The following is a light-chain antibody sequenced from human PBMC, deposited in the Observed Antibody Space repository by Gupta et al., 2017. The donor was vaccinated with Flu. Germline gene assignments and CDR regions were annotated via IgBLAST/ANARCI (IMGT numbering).Light chain of an antibody. J-gene: IGLJ3*02. CDR2: GNN. Sequence: QFVLTQPPSVSGAPGQRVTISCTGSTSNLGAGYDVHWYQPVPGRAPKRLIFGNNNRPSGVADRFSGSKSGTSASLAIAGLQAEDEADYYCQSYDNSLSGSKVFGGGTKLTVL. CDR1: TSNLGAGYD. V-gene: IGLV1-40*01. CDR3: QSYDNSLSGSKV.